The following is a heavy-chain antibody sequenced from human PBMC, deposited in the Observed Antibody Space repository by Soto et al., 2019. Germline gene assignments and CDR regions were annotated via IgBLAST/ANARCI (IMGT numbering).Heavy chain of an antibody. CDR3: ASGIAVAPFGY. CDR1: GGSISSYY. D-gene: IGHD6-19*01. Sequence: PSETLSLTCTVSGGSISSYYWSWIRQPPGKGLEWIGYIYYSGSTNYNPSLKSRVTISVDTSKNQFSLKLSSVTAADTAVYYCASGIAVAPFGYWGQGTLVTVSS. CDR2: IYYSGST. V-gene: IGHV4-59*01. J-gene: IGHJ4*02.